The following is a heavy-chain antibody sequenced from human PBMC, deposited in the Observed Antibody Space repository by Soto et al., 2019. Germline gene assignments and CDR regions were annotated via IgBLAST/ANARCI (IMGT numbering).Heavy chain of an antibody. CDR3: AKGPHPWSGYSPFDS. CDR2: ISGSGGTT. D-gene: IGHD3-3*01. V-gene: IGHV3-23*01. J-gene: IGHJ4*02. CDR1: GFTFSGFA. Sequence: EVQLLESGGGLAQPGGSLRLSCAASGFTFSGFAMSWVRQAPGKGLEWVSAISGSGGTTHYADFVKGRFTISRDNSIXTLSLQMNSLRAEDTAVYYCAKGPHPWSGYSPFDSWGQGTLVTVSS.